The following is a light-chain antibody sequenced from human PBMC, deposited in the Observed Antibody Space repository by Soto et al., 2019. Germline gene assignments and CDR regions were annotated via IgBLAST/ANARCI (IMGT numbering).Light chain of an antibody. CDR3: QQCDTSQWA. Sequence: EIVLTQSPGTLSLSPGERATLSCRASQSVSSTYLAWYQQKPGQAPRVLIYGASSRATGIPDRFSGSGSGTDFTLTISRLEPEDFAVYYCQQCDTSQWAFGQGTKVDIK. CDR2: GAS. CDR1: QSVSSTY. V-gene: IGKV3-20*01. J-gene: IGKJ1*01.